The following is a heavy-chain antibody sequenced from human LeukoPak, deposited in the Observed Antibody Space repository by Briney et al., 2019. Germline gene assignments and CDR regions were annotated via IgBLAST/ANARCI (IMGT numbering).Heavy chain of an antibody. D-gene: IGHD2-2*01. CDR2: IYSGGST. J-gene: IGHJ4*02. Sequence: GESLKISCAASSFSVSSNYMTWVRQAPGKGLECVSVIYSGGSTYYADSVKGRFTISRDNSKNTLYLQMNSLRAEDTAVYFCASTGDIGYCSSTSCCFDYWGQGILVTVSS. V-gene: IGHV3-53*01. CDR3: ASTGDIGYCSSTSCCFDY. CDR1: SFSVSSNY.